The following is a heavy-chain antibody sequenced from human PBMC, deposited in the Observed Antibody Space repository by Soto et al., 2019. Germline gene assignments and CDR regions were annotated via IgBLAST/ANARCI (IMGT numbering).Heavy chain of an antibody. Sequence: QLQLQESGSGLVKPSQTLSLTCAVSGGSISSGGYSWSWIRQPPGKGLEWIGYIYHSGSTYYNPAPKMGVTIAVDRSKNQFSLKLSSVTAADSAVYYCAGVRGPYCGGECYPPTPNWFDPWGQGTLVTVSS. CDR1: GGSISSGGYS. J-gene: IGHJ5*02. CDR3: AGVRGPYCGGECYPPTPNWFDP. CDR2: IYHSGST. D-gene: IGHD2-21*01. V-gene: IGHV4-30-2*01.